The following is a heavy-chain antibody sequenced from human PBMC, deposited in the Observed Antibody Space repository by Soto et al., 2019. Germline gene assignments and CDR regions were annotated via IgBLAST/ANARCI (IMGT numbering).Heavy chain of an antibody. CDR2: ISYDGRVK. V-gene: IGHV3-30*04. CDR3: ARDFIVGAPDYFDY. Sequence: QVQLVESGGGVVQPGRSLSLSCAASGFTFSDYPMHWVRQAPGKGLEWVAVISYDGRVKYYVDSVKGRFTISRDDSKNTLYLQMNSLRVDDTAVYYCARDFIVGAPDYFDYWGRGTLVTVSS. D-gene: IGHD1-26*01. CDR1: GFTFSDYP. J-gene: IGHJ4*02.